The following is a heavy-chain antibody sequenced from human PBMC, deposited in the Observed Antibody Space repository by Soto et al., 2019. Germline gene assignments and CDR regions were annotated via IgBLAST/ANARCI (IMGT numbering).Heavy chain of an antibody. CDR2: ISSSSDYM. D-gene: IGHD2-15*01. Sequence: GGSLRLSCAASGFTFSSYNMNWVRQAPGKGLEWVSSISSSSDYMYYADSVKGRFTISRDNAKNSLYLQMNSLRAEDTAVYYCARSLGYCSGGNCYYFDCWGQGTLATVSS. V-gene: IGHV3-21*01. CDR3: ARSLGYCSGGNCYYFDC. J-gene: IGHJ4*02. CDR1: GFTFSSYN.